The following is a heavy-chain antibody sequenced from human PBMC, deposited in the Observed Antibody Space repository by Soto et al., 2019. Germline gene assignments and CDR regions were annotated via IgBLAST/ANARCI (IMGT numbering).Heavy chain of an antibody. Sequence: GGSLRLSCAASGFTFNTYGMHWVRQAPGKGLEWVAVIWYDGSYIYYADAVKGRFTISRDNSRKTMYLQMNSLRAEDTAVYFCARIDCTGGSCRPYSYYDMDVWGQGTTVTVSS. CDR3: ARIDCTGGSCRPYSYYDMDV. CDR1: GFTFNTYG. CDR2: IWYDGSYI. V-gene: IGHV3-33*01. J-gene: IGHJ6*02. D-gene: IGHD2-15*01.